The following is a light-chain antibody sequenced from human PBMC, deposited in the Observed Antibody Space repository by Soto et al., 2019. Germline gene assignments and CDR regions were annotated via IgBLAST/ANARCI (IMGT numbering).Light chain of an antibody. CDR1: SSDVGGYNY. CDR3: SSYTITSTLV. V-gene: IGLV2-14*01. Sequence: QSALTQPASVSGSPGQSITISCTGTSSDVGGYNYVSWFQQHPGKAPKLMIYDVSSRPSGVSNRFFGSKSGNTASLTISGLQTEDEADYYCSSYTITSTLVFGTGTKLPVL. CDR2: DVS. J-gene: IGLJ1*01.